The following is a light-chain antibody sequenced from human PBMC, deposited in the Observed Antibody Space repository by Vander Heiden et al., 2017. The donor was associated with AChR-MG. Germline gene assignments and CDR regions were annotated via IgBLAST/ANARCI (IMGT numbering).Light chain of an antibody. Sequence: EIVLTQSPATLSLSPGERATLSCRASQSVSSYLAWYQQTPGQAPRLLIYDASNRATRIPARFSGSASATDFTLTISILAPEDFAVYYCQQRSDWAGTFGQGTKVEIK. CDR3: QQRSDWAGT. V-gene: IGKV3-11*01. CDR2: DAS. CDR1: QSVSSY. J-gene: IGKJ1*01.